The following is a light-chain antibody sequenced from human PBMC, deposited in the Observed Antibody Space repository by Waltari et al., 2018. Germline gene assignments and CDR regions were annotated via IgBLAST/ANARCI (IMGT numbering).Light chain of an antibody. J-gene: IGLJ3*02. CDR2: EGS. Sequence: QSALTQPASVSGSPGQSITISCTGTRSDVGSYTLYSWYQQHPGKAPKLIIYEGSKRPSGVSNRCSGSKSGNTASLTISGLQAEDEADYYCCSYAGSSTWVFGGGTKLTVL. CDR1: RSDVGSYTL. V-gene: IGLV2-23*01. CDR3: CSYAGSSTWV.